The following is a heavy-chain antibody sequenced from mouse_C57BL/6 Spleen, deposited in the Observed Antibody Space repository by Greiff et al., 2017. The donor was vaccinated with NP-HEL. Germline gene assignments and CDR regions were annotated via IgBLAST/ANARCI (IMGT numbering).Heavy chain of an antibody. CDR3: TRDQGGSSYPYWYFDV. CDR2: ISSGGDYI. D-gene: IGHD1-1*01. J-gene: IGHJ1*03. V-gene: IGHV5-9-1*02. Sequence: EVQLVESGEGLVKPGGSLKLSCAASGFTFSSYAMSWVRQTPEKRLEWVAYISSGGDYIYYADTVKGRFTISSANARNTLYLQMSSLKSDDTAMYYCTRDQGGSSYPYWYFDVWGTGTTVTVSS. CDR1: GFTFSSYA.